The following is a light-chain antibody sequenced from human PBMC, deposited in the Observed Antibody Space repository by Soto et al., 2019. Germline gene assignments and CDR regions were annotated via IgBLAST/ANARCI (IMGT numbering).Light chain of an antibody. J-gene: IGKJ1*01. CDR3: QQYDSTPRT. V-gene: IGKV4-1*01. Sequence: DIVMTQSPDSLAVSLGERATINCKSSQSVLYSSNNKNYLAWYQQKPGQPPKLLIYWASTRESGVPDRFSGSGSGTDLTLTISSLQAEDVAVYYGQQYDSTPRTFGQGNKVEIK. CDR1: QSVLYSSNNKNY. CDR2: WAS.